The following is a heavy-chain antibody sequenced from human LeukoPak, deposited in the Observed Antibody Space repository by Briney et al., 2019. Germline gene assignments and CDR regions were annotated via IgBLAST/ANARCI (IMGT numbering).Heavy chain of an antibody. Sequence: GGSLRLSCAASGFTFDDYAMHWVRHAPGKGLEWVSGISWNSGSIGYADSVKGRFTISRDNAKNSLYLQMNSLRAEDTALYYCAKAVNYYGMDVWGQGTAVTVSS. J-gene: IGHJ6*02. V-gene: IGHV3-9*01. CDR1: GFTFDDYA. CDR3: AKAVNYYGMDV. CDR2: ISWNSGSI.